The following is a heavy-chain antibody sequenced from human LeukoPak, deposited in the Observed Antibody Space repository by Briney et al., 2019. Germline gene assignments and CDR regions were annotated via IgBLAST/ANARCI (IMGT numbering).Heavy chain of an antibody. CDR2: ISYDGSNK. CDR1: GFTFSSYG. Sequence: PGGSLRLSCAASGFTFSSYGMHWVRQAPGKGLEWVAVISYDGSNKYYADSVKGRFTISRDNSKNTLYLQMNSLRAEDTAVYYCAKPYDSRRGYFDYWGQGTLVTVSS. V-gene: IGHV3-30*18. CDR3: AKPYDSRRGYFDY. D-gene: IGHD3-22*01. J-gene: IGHJ4*02.